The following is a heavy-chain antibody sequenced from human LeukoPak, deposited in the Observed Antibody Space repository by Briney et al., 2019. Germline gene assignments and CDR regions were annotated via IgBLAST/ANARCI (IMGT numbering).Heavy chain of an antibody. V-gene: IGHV1-69*13. CDR3: ARDSGSYPYYYYGMDV. D-gene: IGHD1-26*01. CDR2: IIPIFGTA. J-gene: IGHJ6*02. Sequence: GASVTVSCKASGGTFSSYAISWVRQAPGQGLEWMGGIIPIFGTANYAQKFQGRVTITADESTSTAYMELSSLRSEDTAVYYCARDSGSYPYYYYGMDVWGQGTTVTVSS. CDR1: GGTFSSYA.